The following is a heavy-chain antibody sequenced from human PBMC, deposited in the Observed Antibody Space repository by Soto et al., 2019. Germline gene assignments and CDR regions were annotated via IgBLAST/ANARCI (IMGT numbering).Heavy chain of an antibody. D-gene: IGHD4-17*01. J-gene: IGHJ6*02. V-gene: IGHV1-2*04. CDR3: ARNGPVDYYYYGMDV. Sequence: EASVKLSCKSSGYTFTGYYMHWVRQAPGQGLEWMGWINPNSGGTNYAQKFQGWVTMTRDTSISTAYMELSRLRSDDTAVYYCARNGPVDYYYYGMDVWGQGTTVSVSS. CDR2: INPNSGGT. CDR1: GYTFTGYY.